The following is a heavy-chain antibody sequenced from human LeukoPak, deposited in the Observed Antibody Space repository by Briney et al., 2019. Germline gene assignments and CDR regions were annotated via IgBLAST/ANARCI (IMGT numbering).Heavy chain of an antibody. D-gene: IGHD3-10*01. J-gene: IGHJ6*02. Sequence: TGRSLRLSCAASGFTFDDYAMHWVRQAPGKGLEWVSGISWNSGSIGYADSVKGRFTISRDNAKNSLYLQMNSLRAEDTALYYCAKDMGGVIPRTNPYYYYGMDVWGQGTTVTVSS. CDR3: AKDMGGVIPRTNPYYYYGMDV. V-gene: IGHV3-9*01. CDR1: GFTFDDYA. CDR2: ISWNSGSI.